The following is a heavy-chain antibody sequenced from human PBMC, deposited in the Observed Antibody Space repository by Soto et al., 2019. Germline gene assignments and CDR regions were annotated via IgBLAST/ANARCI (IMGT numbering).Heavy chain of an antibody. D-gene: IGHD3-10*01. V-gene: IGHV4-59*12. J-gene: IGHJ4*02. CDR2: IYYSGST. CDR1: SGSINIYY. Sequence: PSETLSLTCTVSSGSINIYYWSWIRQPPGKGLEWIGYIYYSGSTNYNPSLKSRVTISVDKSKNQFSLKLSSVTAADTAVYYCARGQDYGSGTIDYWGQGTLVTVSS. CDR3: ARGQDYGSGTIDY.